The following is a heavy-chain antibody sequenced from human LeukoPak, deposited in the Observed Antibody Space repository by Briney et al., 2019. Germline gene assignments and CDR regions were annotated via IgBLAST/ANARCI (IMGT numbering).Heavy chain of an antibody. CDR2: ISWNSGSI. D-gene: IGHD6-19*01. J-gene: IGHJ4*02. V-gene: IGHV3-9*03. Sequence: PGGSLRLFCAASGFTFDGYAMHWVRQAPGKGLEWVSGISWNSGSIGYADSVKGRFTISRDNAKNSLYLQMNSLRAEDMALYYCAKGQGYSSGWYYFDYWGQGTLVTVSS. CDR1: GFTFDGYA. CDR3: AKGQGYSSGWYYFDY.